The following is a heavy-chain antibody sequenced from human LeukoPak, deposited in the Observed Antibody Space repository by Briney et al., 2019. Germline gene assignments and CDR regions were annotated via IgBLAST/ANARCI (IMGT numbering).Heavy chain of an antibody. CDR3: ARDMVAVRGVIIQNYYYYGMDV. D-gene: IGHD3-10*01. CDR2: IWYDGSNK. J-gene: IGHJ6*02. Sequence: PGGSLRLSCAASGFTFSSYAMHWVRQAPGKGLEWVAVIWYDGSNKYYADSVKGRFTISRDNSKNTLYLQMNSLRAEDTAVYYCARDMVAVRGVIIQNYYYYGMDVWGQGTTVTVSS. CDR1: GFTFSSYA. V-gene: IGHV3-33*08.